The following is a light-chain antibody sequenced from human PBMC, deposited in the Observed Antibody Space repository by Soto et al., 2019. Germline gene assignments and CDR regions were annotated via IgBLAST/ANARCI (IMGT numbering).Light chain of an antibody. CDR2: AAS. CDR3: QQSYSTPRVT. Sequence: DIQMTQSPSSLSASVGDRVTITCRAGQSISSYLNWYQQKPGKAPKLLIYAASSLQSGVPSRFSGSGSGTDFTLTISSLQPEDFATYYCQQSYSTPRVTFGQGTKLEIK. V-gene: IGKV1-39*01. CDR1: QSISSY. J-gene: IGKJ2*01.